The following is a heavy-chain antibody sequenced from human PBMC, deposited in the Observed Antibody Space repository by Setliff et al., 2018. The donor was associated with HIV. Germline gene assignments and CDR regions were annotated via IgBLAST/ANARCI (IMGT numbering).Heavy chain of an antibody. V-gene: IGHV4-59*11. D-gene: IGHD1-1*01. CDR1: GDFSNIQW. CDR3: AKQPGGHSFFDH. CDR2: IHHSGST. J-gene: IGHJ4*02. Sequence: PSETLSLTCTVSGDFSNIQWWTWMRQSPGLGLQWIGSIHHSGSTYYDPSLKNRVTLSVDTSNNQVSLTLMSVTAADTAVYYCAKQPGGHSFFDHWGQGILVTVSS.